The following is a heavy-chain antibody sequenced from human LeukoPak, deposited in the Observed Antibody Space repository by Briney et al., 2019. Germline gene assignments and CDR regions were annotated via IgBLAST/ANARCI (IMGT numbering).Heavy chain of an antibody. CDR1: GYSLTSFW. CDR3: ARHGDTAMVTWFDP. Sequence: GESLKISRKGSGYSLTSFWNDRVRPMPGKSVGGIGIIYPCDSDTRYSPSFQGQVTISADKSISTAYLQWSSLKASDTAMYYCARHGDTAMVTWFDPWGQGTLVTVSS. D-gene: IGHD5-18*01. CDR2: IYPCDSDT. V-gene: IGHV5-51*01. J-gene: IGHJ5*02.